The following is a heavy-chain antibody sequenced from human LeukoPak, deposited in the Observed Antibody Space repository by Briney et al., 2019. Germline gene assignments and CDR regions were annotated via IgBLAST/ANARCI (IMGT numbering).Heavy chain of an antibody. CDR3: ARDSKAMTTTVVTLGFDP. CDR1: GFTFSSYS. D-gene: IGHD4-23*01. J-gene: IGHJ5*02. CDR2: ISSSSSTI. V-gene: IGHV3-48*04. Sequence: GGSLRLSCAASGFTFSSYSMNWVRQAPGKGLEWVSYISSSSSTIYYADSVKGRFTISRDNAKNSLYLQMNSLRAEDTAVYYCARDSKAMTTTVVTLGFDPWGQGTLVTVSS.